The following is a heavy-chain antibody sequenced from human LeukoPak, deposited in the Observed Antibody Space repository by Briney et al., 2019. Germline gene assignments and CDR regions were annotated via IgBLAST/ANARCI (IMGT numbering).Heavy chain of an antibody. J-gene: IGHJ3*02. CDR1: QFSVTTNY. V-gene: IGHV3-74*01. D-gene: IGHD3-10*01. CDR2: IHSDGSAT. Sequence: GGSLRLSCAASQFSVTTNYMSWVRQAPGKGLVWVSRIHSDGSATYYADSVRGRFTISRDNAKNTLYLQMNSLRAEDTAVYYCTRESVFYGSGTYYNLRDAFDIWGQGTMVTVSS. CDR3: TRESVFYGSGTYYNLRDAFDI.